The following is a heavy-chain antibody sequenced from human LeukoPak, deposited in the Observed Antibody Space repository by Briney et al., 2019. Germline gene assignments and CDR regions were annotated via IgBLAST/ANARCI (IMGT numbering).Heavy chain of an antibody. CDR2: IIPIFGTA. CDR1: GGTFSSYA. CDR3: ARGRFPPVGAQYGMDV. V-gene: IGHV1-69*05. J-gene: IGHJ6*02. Sequence: SVKVSCKASGGTFSSYAISWVRQAPGQGLEWMGGIIPIFGTANYAQKFQGRVTITTDESTSTAYMEPSSLRSEDTAVYYCARGRFPPVGAQYGMDVWGQGTTVTVSS. D-gene: IGHD1-26*01.